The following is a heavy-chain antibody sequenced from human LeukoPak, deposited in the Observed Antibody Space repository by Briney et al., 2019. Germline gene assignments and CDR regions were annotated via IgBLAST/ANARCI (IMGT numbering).Heavy chain of an antibody. CDR2: MKKDGSDE. V-gene: IGHV3-7*01. J-gene: IGHJ4*02. CDR3: GRVHEGSVYRPTEY. Sequence: GGSLTLSCAASGVSFSDYWMSWVRQAPGKGLEWVASMKKDGSDEKYVDSVSGRFTISRDNAKNLLLLQMNSLRAEDTAVYFCGRVHEGSVYRPTEYWGQGTLVTVST. D-gene: IGHD5/OR15-5a*01. CDR1: GVSFSDYW.